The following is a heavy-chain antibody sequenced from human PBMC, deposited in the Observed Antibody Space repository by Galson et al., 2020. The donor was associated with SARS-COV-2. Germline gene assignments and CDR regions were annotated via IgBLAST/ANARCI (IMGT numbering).Heavy chain of an antibody. J-gene: IGHJ3*01. CDR2: MCSSSSAI. D-gene: IGHD3-3*01. CDR1: GFSFSTYS. V-gene: IGHV3-48*04. CDR3: ARDAGLRYLEFLFSSDAFDL. Sequence: GGSLRLSCAASGFSFSTYSMHWVRQAPGNGLEWVSYMCSSSSAIYYADSVKGRFTISRDNAKNSLYLQMSGLRAEDTAVYYCARDAGLRYLEFLFSSDAFDLWGQGTVVTVSS.